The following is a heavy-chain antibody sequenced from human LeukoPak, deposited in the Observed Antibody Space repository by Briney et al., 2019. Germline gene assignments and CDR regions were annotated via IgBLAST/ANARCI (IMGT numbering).Heavy chain of an antibody. V-gene: IGHV3-53*01. D-gene: IGHD4-17*01. J-gene: IGHJ4*02. CDR2: IYSSGMT. CDR3: ARDLYGVSHDY. Sequence: GGSLRLSCAASGFTVSSNYMSWVRQAPGRGLEWVSVIYSSGMTYYADSVKGRFTISRDNSKNTLYLHMNSLRAEDTAVYYCARDLYGVSHDYWGQGTLVTVSS. CDR1: GFTVSSNY.